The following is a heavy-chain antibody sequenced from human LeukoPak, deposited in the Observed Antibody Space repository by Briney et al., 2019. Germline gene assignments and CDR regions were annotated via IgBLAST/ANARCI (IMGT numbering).Heavy chain of an antibody. CDR2: INHSGST. D-gene: IGHD1-1*01. V-gene: IGHV4-34*01. CDR3: AREKSGAFDI. Sequence: SETLSLTCAVYGGSFSGYYWSWIRQPPGKGLEWIGEINHSGSTNYDPSLKSRVTISVDTSKNQFSLKLSSVTAAGTAVYYCAREKSGAFDIWGQGTMVTVSS. J-gene: IGHJ3*02. CDR1: GGSFSGYY.